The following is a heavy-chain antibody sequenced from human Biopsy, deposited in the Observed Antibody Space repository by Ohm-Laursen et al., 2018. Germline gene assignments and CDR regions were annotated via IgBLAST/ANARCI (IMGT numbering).Heavy chain of an antibody. J-gene: IGHJ3*01. Sequence: SSVKVSCKASGGTFSSFGISWVRQAPGQGLEWMGGIITFFRTVNYAQKFQGRLSITAGESTSTAYMEVSSLRSDDTAVYYCARDIMNPIGGLVARSDVFDVWGQGTMVTVSS. CDR1: GGTFSSFG. CDR2: IITFFRTV. D-gene: IGHD3-16*02. V-gene: IGHV1-69*01. CDR3: ARDIMNPIGGLVARSDVFDV.